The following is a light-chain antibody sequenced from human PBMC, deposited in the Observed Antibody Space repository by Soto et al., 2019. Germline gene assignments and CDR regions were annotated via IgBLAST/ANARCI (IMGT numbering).Light chain of an antibody. J-gene: IGKJ4*01. CDR3: QETTTFTLT. V-gene: IGKV1D-12*01. CDR1: QGVSTW. CDR2: TAS. Sequence: DIQMTQYPSYVSASVGDRVTITCRASQGVSTWLAWYQQKPGKAPNLLIYTASSLQSGVPSRFSGSGSGTDCTLTISSLLPVDYSTESSQETTTFTLTIVGGTKVEI.